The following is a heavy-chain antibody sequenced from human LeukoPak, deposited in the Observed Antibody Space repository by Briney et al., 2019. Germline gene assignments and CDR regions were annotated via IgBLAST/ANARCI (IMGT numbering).Heavy chain of an antibody. J-gene: IGHJ5*02. V-gene: IGHV4-34*01. CDR1: GGSFSGYY. CDR3: ARGGHRRYYYTSGSAFDP. Sequence: PSETLSLTCAVSGGSFSGYYWSWIRQPPGKGLEWIGEINHSGSANYNPSLKSRVSISIDTSKNQFSLKLTSVTAADTAVYYCARGGHRRYYYTSGSAFDPWGQGTLVTVSS. CDR2: INHSGSA. D-gene: IGHD3-10*01.